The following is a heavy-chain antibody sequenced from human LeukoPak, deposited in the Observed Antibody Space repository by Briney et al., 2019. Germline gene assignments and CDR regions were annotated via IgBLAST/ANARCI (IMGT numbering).Heavy chain of an antibody. Sequence: GASVKVSCKACGATLNIGHAFIWARQAPGQGLQWMGRIIPFLGEVNYAQNFQGRVSFTADKSTATMYMEMKSLRLDDTAIYYCSPCGHAYDWFGPWGQGTLVTVSS. CDR3: SPCGHAYDWFGP. V-gene: IGHV1-69*04. CDR1: GATLNIGHA. CDR2: IIPFLGEV. D-gene: IGHD5-12*01. J-gene: IGHJ5*02.